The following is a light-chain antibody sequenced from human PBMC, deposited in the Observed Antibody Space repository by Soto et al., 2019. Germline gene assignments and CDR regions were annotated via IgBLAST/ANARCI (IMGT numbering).Light chain of an antibody. Sequence: QSVLTQPASVSGSPGQSIAISCTGTSSDVGAYNYASWYQQYPGKAPKLMIYDVSNRPSGVSDRFSGSKSGNTASLTISGLQAEDEADYYCSSYTTSFTYVFGTGTKVTVL. CDR2: DVS. V-gene: IGLV2-14*03. CDR1: SSDVGAYNY. J-gene: IGLJ1*01. CDR3: SSYTTSFTYV.